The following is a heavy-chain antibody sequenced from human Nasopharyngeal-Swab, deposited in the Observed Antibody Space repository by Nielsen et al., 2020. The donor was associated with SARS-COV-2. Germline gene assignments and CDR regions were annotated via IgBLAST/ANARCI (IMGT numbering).Heavy chain of an antibody. CDR3: VQQSTPRAYFRY. CDR1: GGTFSSYA. Sequence: SVKVSCKASGGTFSSYALNWVRQAPGQNLEWMGAIIPTIGLPNNAQKFQGRVTITADGSSNTVYMELTSLRSEDTAVYYCVQQSTPRAYFRYWGQGTLVTVSS. V-gene: IGHV1-69*10. J-gene: IGHJ4*02. CDR2: IIPTIGLP. D-gene: IGHD1-1*01.